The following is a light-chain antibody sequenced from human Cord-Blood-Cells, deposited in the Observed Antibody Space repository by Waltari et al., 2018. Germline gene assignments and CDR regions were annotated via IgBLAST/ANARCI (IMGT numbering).Light chain of an antibody. V-gene: IGLV2-23*01. Sequence: QSALTQPASVSGSPGQSITLSSTGTSSDGGSYNLASDYPQHPGKAPKLTIYEGSKRPSGVSNRFSGSKSGNTASLTISGLQAEDEADYYCCSYAGSSTLVFGGGTKLTVL. CDR1: SSDGGSYNL. CDR3: CSYAGSSTLV. CDR2: EGS. J-gene: IGLJ3*02.